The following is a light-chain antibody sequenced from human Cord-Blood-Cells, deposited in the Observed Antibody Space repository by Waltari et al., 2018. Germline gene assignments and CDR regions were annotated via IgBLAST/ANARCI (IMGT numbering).Light chain of an antibody. Sequence: QSALTQPASVSGSPGQSITISCTGTSSDVGGYNYVSWYQQHRGKAPKPMIYDVSNRPSGVSNRFSGSKSGNTASLTISGLQAEDEADYYRSSYTSSSTRVFGGGTKLTVL. CDR2: DVS. CDR3: SSYTSSSTRV. CDR1: SSDVGGYNY. V-gene: IGLV2-14*03. J-gene: IGLJ3*02.